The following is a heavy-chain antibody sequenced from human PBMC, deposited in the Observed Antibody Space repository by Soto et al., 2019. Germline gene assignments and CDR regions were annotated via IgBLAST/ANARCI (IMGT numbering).Heavy chain of an antibody. Sequence: PSQTLSLTCAISGDSVSGNSAAWNWIRQSPSRGLEWLGRTYYRSKWYNDYAVSVKSRITINPDTSKNQFSLQLNSVTPDDTAVYYCARVQRSGCVNSSSSGMDARAQDNTLPVSS. CDR3: ARVQRSGCVNSSSSGMDA. J-gene: IGHJ6*02. CDR1: GDSVSGNSAA. V-gene: IGHV6-1*01. CDR2: TYYRSKWYN. D-gene: IGHD3-22*01.